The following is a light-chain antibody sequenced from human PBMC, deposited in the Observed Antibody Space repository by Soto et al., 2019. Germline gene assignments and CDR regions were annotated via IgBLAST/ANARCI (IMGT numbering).Light chain of an antibody. V-gene: IGKV1-5*01. CDR2: DAS. J-gene: IGKJ1*01. Sequence: DIQMTQSPSSLSASVGDRVSITCRASQSISTWLAWYQQQPGGAPRLLIYDASSLQSGVPSRFSGNGSGTEFTLTISSLQPDYFSSYYCQHYYNYPWTFGQGTKV. CDR3: QHYYNYPWT. CDR1: QSISTW.